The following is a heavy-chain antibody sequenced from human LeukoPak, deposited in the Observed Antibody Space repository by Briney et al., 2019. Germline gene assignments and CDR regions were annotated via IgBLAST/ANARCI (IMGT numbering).Heavy chain of an antibody. CDR3: ARSTSNSNYDILTGYISTFDY. Sequence: SETLSLTCTVSGGSISSSTYYWGWIRQPPGKGLEWIGTIHYSGRTYYNPSLESRVTISVDTSKNQFSLKLSSVTAADTAVYYCARSTSNSNYDILTGYISTFDYWGQGTLVTVSS. V-gene: IGHV4-39*01. CDR2: IHYSGRT. J-gene: IGHJ4*02. CDR1: GGSISSSTYY. D-gene: IGHD3-9*01.